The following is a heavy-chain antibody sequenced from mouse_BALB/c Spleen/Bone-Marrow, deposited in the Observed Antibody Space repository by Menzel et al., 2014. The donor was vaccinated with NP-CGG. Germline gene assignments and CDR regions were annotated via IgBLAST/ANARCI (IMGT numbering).Heavy chain of an antibody. Sequence: SGAELVRPGSSVKISCKASGYAFSSYWMNWVKQRPGQGLEWIGQIYPGDGDTNYNGKFKGKATLTADKSSSTAYMQLSSLTSEDSAVYFCARLDGYHPYYAMDYWGQGTSVTVSS. CDR3: ARLDGYHPYYAMDY. J-gene: IGHJ4*01. CDR2: IYPGDGDT. CDR1: GYAFSSYW. D-gene: IGHD2-3*01. V-gene: IGHV1-80*01.